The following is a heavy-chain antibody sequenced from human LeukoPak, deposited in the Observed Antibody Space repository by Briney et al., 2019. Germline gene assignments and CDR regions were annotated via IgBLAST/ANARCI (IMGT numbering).Heavy chain of an antibody. CDR2: IYYSGST. V-gene: IGHV4-59*08. J-gene: IGHJ4*02. CDR1: GGSISSYY. Sequence: PSETLSLTCTVSGGSISSYYWSWIRQPPGKGLEWIGYIYYSGSTNYNPSLKSRVTISVDTSKNQFSLKLSSVTAADTAVYYCARAKQWLVIDSWGQGTLVTVSS. D-gene: IGHD6-19*01. CDR3: ARAKQWLVIDS.